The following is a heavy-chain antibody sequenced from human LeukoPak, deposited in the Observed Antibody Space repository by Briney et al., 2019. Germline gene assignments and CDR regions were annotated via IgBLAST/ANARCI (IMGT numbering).Heavy chain of an antibody. Sequence: PSETLSLTCTVSGGSISSYYWSWNRQPPGKGLEWIGYIYYSGSTNYNPSLKSRVTISVDTSKNQFSLKLSSVTAADTAVYYCARSSYSGIDYWGQGTLVTVSS. CDR3: ARSSYSGIDY. CDR1: GGSISSYY. V-gene: IGHV4-59*01. J-gene: IGHJ4*02. CDR2: IYYSGST. D-gene: IGHD4-4*01.